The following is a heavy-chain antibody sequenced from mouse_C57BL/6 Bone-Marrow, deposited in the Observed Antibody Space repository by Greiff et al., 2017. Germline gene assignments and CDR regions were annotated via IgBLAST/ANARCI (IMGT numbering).Heavy chain of an antibody. CDR1: GYTFTGYW. Sequence: VQLQQSGAELMKPGASVKLSCKATGYTFTGYWIEWVKQRPGNGLEWIGEILPGSGSTNYNEKFKGKATFTADTSSNTAYMQLSSLTTEDSAIYYCARQGYDGYYAYYAMDYWGQGTSVTVSS. J-gene: IGHJ4*01. CDR3: ARQGYDGYYAYYAMDY. V-gene: IGHV1-9*01. CDR2: ILPGSGST. D-gene: IGHD2-3*01.